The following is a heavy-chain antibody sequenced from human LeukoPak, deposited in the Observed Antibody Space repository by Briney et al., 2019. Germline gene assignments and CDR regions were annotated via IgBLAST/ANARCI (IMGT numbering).Heavy chain of an antibody. CDR3: AREVGMATQFDY. D-gene: IGHD5-24*01. CDR1: GGFISTHY. CDR2: ISTTGST. V-gene: IGHV4-4*07. J-gene: IGHJ4*02. Sequence: SETLSLTCTVSGGFISTHYWSWIRQPAGEGLQWIGRISTTGSTNYNPSLSSRVTMSIDTSKNQFSLKLRSVTAADTAVYYCAREVGMATQFDYWGQGTLVTVSS.